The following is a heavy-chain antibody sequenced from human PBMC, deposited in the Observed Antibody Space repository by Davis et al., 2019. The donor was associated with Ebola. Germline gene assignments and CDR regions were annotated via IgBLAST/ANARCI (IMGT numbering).Heavy chain of an antibody. CDR2: IIPIFGTA. CDR3: ARVTVVTSIPDY. D-gene: IGHD4-23*01. CDR1: GGTFSSYA. J-gene: IGHJ4*02. V-gene: IGHV1-69*06. Sequence: SVKVSCKASGGTFSSYAISWVRQAPGQGLEWMGGIIPIFGTANYAQKFQGRVTITADKSTSTAYMELSSLRSEDTAVYYCARVTVVTSIPDYWGQGTLVTVSS.